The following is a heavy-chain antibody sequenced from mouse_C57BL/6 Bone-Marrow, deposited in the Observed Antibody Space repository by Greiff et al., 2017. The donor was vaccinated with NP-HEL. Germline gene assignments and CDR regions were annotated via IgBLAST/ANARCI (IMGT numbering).Heavy chain of an antibody. CDR3: ARPLGFAY. V-gene: IGHV5-4*03. CDR1: GFTFSSYA. J-gene: IGHJ3*01. Sequence: EVKLEESGGGLVKPGGSLKLSCAASGFTFSSYAMSWVRQTPEKRLEWVATISDGGSYTYYPDNVKGRFTISRDNAKNNLYLQMSHLKSEDTAMYYCARPLGFAYWGQGTLVTVSA. CDR2: ISDGGSYT.